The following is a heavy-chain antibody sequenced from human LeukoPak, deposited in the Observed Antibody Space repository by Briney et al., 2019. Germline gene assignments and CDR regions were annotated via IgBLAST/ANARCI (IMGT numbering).Heavy chain of an antibody. V-gene: IGHV4-34*01. J-gene: IGHJ4*02. D-gene: IGHD6-19*01. CDR3: ARGRIAVAGAYLY. CDR2: INHSGST. Sequence: SETLSLTCAVYGGSFSGYYWSWIRQPPGKGLEWIGEINHSGSTNYNPSFKSRVTISVDTSKNQFSLKLSSVTAADTAVYYCARGRIAVAGAYLYWGQGTLVTVSS. CDR1: GGSFSGYY.